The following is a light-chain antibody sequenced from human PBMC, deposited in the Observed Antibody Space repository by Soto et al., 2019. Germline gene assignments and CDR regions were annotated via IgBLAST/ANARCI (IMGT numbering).Light chain of an antibody. CDR2: NND. Sequence: NFMLTQPHSVSESPGKTVTISCTRTSGSIASNYVHWYQQRPGSGPTTVIYNNDQRPSGVPDRFSGSIDSSANSASLTISGLLTEDEADYYCQSHDTYTRVFGGGTKLTVL. J-gene: IGLJ3*02. V-gene: IGLV6-57*04. CDR3: QSHDTYTRV. CDR1: SGSIASNY.